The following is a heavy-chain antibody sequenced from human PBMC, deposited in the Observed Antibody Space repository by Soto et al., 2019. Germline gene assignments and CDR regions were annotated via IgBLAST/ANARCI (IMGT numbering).Heavy chain of an antibody. V-gene: IGHV1-18*04. Sequence: GASVKVSCKASGYTFTSYGISWVRQAPGQGLERMGWISAYNGNTNYAQKLQGRVTMTTDTSTSTAYMELRSLRSDDTAVYYCARGRYDFWSGYPSYYYYYGMDVWGQGTTVTVSS. CDR2: ISAYNGNT. CDR1: GYTFTSYG. D-gene: IGHD3-3*01. CDR3: ARGRYDFWSGYPSYYYYYGMDV. J-gene: IGHJ6*02.